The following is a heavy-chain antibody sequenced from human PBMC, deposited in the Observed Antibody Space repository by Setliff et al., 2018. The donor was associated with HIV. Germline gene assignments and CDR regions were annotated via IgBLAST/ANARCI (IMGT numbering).Heavy chain of an antibody. CDR2: IYITGDT. CDR3: ARENSGSYDEYFQH. V-gene: IGHV4-61*09. D-gene: IGHD1-26*01. J-gene: IGHJ1*01. CDR1: GGSINRGTYY. Sequence: PSETLSLTCSVSGGSINRGTYYWTWIRQSAGKGLEWIGHIYITGDTDYNPSLKSRVTISVDTSKNQFSLTLTSVTATDTAVYYCARENSGSYDEYFQHWGQGTLVTVSS.